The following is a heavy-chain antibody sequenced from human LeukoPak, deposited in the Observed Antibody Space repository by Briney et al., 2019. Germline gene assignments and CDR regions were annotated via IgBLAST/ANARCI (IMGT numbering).Heavy chain of an antibody. CDR3: ARDRGQERGAAGYFDS. CDR1: GGSISSGGYY. J-gene: IGHJ4*02. CDR2: TYYSGST. D-gene: IGHD6-13*01. Sequence: SETLSLTCTVSGGSISSGGYYWSWIRQHPGKGLEWIGFTYYSGSTNYNPSFKSRVTISVDTSKNQFSLKLSSVTAADTAVYYCARDRGQERGAAGYFDSWGQGSPVTVSS. V-gene: IGHV4-31*03.